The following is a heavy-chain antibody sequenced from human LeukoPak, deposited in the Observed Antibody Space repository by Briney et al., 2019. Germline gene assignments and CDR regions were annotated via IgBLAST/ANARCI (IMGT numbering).Heavy chain of an antibody. CDR3: ARGLPFYSSGWYFDY. CDR2: ISSSSSTI. CDR1: GFTFSTYH. Sequence: GGSLRLSCAASGFTFSTYHMNWVRQAPGKGLEWVSYISSSSSTIYFADSVKGRFTISRDNAKNSLYLQMNSLRDEDTAVYYCARGLPFYSSGWYFDYWGQGTLVTVSS. D-gene: IGHD6-19*01. V-gene: IGHV3-48*02. J-gene: IGHJ4*02.